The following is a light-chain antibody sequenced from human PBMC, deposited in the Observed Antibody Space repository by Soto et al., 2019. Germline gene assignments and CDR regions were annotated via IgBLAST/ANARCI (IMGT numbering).Light chain of an antibody. Sequence: ENVLTQSPGTLSLSTGERVTLSCGASQSVSSSYLAWYQQKPGQAPRLLIYGASSRATGIPDRFSGSGSGTDFTLTISRLEPEDFAVYYCQQYDSSPKTFGQGTKVHI. J-gene: IGKJ1*01. CDR2: GAS. V-gene: IGKV3-20*01. CDR1: QSVSSSY. CDR3: QQYDSSPKT.